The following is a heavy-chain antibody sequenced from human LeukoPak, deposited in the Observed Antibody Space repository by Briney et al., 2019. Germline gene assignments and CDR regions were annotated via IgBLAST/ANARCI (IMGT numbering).Heavy chain of an antibody. CDR2: ISGSGRTT. Sequence: GGSLRLSCAASGFMFSSHAMSWVRQAPGKGLEWVSGISGSGRTTFYADSVKGRFTISRDNSKSTLYLQMNSLRVEDTAVYYCARGPNYDFWSGYYTVADFWGQGTLVTVSS. CDR1: GFMFSSHA. D-gene: IGHD3-3*01. J-gene: IGHJ4*02. V-gene: IGHV3-23*01. CDR3: ARGPNYDFWSGYYTVADF.